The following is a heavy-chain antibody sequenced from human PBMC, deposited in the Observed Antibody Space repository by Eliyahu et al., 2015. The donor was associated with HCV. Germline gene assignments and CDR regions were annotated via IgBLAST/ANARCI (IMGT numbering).Heavy chain of an antibody. V-gene: IGHV3-7*01. Sequence: EVQLVESGGGLVQPGGSLRLSCAASGFTFSXYWMCWVRQXPGXGLEWVANIKQDXSXKYYVDSVKGXFTISRDNAKNSLYLQMNSLRAEDTAVYYCARGRSSWIFLDYWGQGTLVTVSS. D-gene: IGHD6-13*01. J-gene: IGHJ4*02. CDR3: ARGRSSWIFLDY. CDR1: GFTFSXYW. CDR2: IKQDXSXK.